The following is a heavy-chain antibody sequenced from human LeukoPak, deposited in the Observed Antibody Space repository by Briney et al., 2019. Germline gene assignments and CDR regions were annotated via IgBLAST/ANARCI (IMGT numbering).Heavy chain of an antibody. CDR2: IKQDGSEK. CDR3: ARSHLTGYYNGFDY. D-gene: IGHD3-9*01. J-gene: IGHJ4*02. V-gene: IGHV3-7*03. CDR1: GFTFSGYW. Sequence: GGSLRLSCAASGFTFSGYWMSWVRQAPGKGLEWVANIKQDGSEKYYVDSVKGRFTISRDNAKNSLYLQMDSLRAEDTAVYYCARSHLTGYYNGFDYWGQGTLVTVSS.